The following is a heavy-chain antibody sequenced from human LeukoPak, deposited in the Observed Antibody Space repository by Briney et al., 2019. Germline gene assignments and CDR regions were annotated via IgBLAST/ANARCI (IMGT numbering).Heavy chain of an antibody. CDR2: ISSGGSTI. CDR1: GFTFSNYQ. D-gene: IGHD2-2*01. V-gene: IGHV3-48*03. J-gene: IGHJ3*01. CDR3: ARDPSFARGVFDF. Sequence: GGSLRLSCAASGFTFSNYQMNWVRQAPGNGLEWVSYISSGGSTIYYADSVKGRFTISRDNAKNSLYLQMSSLSGEDTAVYYCARDPSFARGVFDFWGQGTMVTVSS.